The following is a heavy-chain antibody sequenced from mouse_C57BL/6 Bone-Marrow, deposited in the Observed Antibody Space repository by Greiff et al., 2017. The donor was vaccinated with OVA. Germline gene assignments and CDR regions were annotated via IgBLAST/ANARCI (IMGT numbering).Heavy chain of an antibody. J-gene: IGHJ2*01. CDR1: GFSLTSYG. D-gene: IGHD1-1*01. Sequence: QVQLQQSGPGLVQPSQSLSITCTVSGFSLTSYGVHWVRQSPGKGLEWLGVIWSGGSTDYNAAFISRLSISKDNSKSQVFFKMNSLRADDTAIYYCARTPHYYGSSYYFDYWGQGTTLTVSS. CDR2: IWSGGST. CDR3: ARTPHYYGSSYYFDY. V-gene: IGHV2-2*01.